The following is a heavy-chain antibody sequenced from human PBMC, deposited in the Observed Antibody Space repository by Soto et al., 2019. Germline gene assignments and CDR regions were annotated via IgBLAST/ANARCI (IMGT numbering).Heavy chain of an antibody. CDR2: IDYSGST. J-gene: IGHJ6*02. Sequence: QLQLQESGPGLVKPSETLSLTCTVSGGSISSRSYYWGWIRQPPGKGLEWIGCIDYSGSTYYNPSLKSRVTISVDTSKNQFSLKLSSVTAADTAVYYCARLPCRRRSGGSCLYYYYYDGMDVWGQGTTVTVSS. CDR3: ARLPCRRRSGGSCLYYYYYDGMDV. CDR1: GGSISSRSYY. V-gene: IGHV4-39*01. D-gene: IGHD2-15*01.